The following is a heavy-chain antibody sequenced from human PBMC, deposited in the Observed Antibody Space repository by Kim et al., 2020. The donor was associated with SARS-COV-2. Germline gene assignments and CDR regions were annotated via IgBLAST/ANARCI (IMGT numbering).Heavy chain of an antibody. CDR2: ISNDGSFT. V-gene: IGHV3-74*01. Sequence: GGSLRLSCEGSGYIFSHYWMHWVRQAPGKGLEWVSRISNDGSFTGHADSVKGRFTISIDNAENTLYLQMHRLRVEDTAVYYCAHCGFDWLLSLWGRGTRVPVSS. J-gene: IGHJ4*02. CDR1: GYIFSHYW. D-gene: IGHD3-9*01. CDR3: AHCGFDWLLSL.